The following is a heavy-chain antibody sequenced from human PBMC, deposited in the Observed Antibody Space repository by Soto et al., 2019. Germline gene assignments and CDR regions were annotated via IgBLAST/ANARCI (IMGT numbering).Heavy chain of an antibody. CDR1: GGSISSYY. J-gene: IGHJ3*02. V-gene: IGHV4-59*01. CDR3: ACGVLWDVFDI. D-gene: IGHD3-10*01. CDR2: IYYSGST. Sequence: SETLSLTCAVSGGSISSYYWSWIRQPPGKGLEWIGYIYYSGSTNYNPSLKSRVTISVXXXKXXXXLKLXSXXAADTAVYYCACGVLWDVFDIRAQRTIV.